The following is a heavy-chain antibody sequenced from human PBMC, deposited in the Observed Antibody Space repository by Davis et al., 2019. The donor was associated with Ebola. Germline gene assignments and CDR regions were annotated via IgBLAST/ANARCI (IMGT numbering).Heavy chain of an antibody. Sequence: MPSETLSLTCTVSGGSVSSGSYYWSWIRQPPGKGLEWIGYIYYSGSTNYNPSLKSRVTISVDTSKNQFSLKLSSVTAADTAVYYCARVGADFWSGYTSAFDIWGQGTMVTVSS. D-gene: IGHD3-3*01. CDR3: ARVGADFWSGYTSAFDI. J-gene: IGHJ3*02. CDR1: GGSVSSGSYY. V-gene: IGHV4-61*01. CDR2: IYYSGST.